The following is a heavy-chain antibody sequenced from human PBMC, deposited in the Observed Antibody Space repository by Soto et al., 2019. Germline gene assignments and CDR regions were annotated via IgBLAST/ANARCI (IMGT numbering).Heavy chain of an antibody. Sequence: SETLSLTCAFSVDSINSSHWWNWVRQPPGKGLEWIGQISHSGNANYNPSLTSRVTISVDKSKNHFSLKLTSVTAADTAVYYCAARHFWRGTWNARRLDYLGQGTLVLVSS. D-gene: IGHD3-3*02. J-gene: IGHJ4*02. CDR1: VDSINSSHW. V-gene: IGHV4-4*02. CDR2: ISHSGNA. CDR3: AARHFWRGTWNARRLDY.